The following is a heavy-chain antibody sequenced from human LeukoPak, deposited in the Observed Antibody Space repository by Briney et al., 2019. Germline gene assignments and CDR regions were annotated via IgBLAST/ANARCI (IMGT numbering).Heavy chain of an antibody. CDR1: GGSISSYY. V-gene: IGHV4-59*01. J-gene: IGHJ5*02. Sequence: SETLSLTCTVSGGSISSYYRSWLRPPPGKGLEWIGYIYYSGSINYNPSLKSRVTISVDTSKNQFSLKLSSVTAADTAVYYCARENSSGWRHNWFDPWGQGTLVTVSS. CDR3: ARENSSGWRHNWFDP. D-gene: IGHD6-19*01. CDR2: IYYSGSI.